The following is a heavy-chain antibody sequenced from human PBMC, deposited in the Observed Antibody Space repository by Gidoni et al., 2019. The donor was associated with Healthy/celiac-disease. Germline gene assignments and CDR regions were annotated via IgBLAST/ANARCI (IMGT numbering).Heavy chain of an antibody. CDR1: GGTFSSYA. V-gene: IGHV1-69*17. CDR2: IIPIFGIE. Sequence: QVQLVQSGAEVKKPGSSVKVPCKATGGTFSSYAISWVRQAPGQGLEWMGGIIPIFGIENYAQKFQGRVTITADKSTSTAYMELSSLRSEDTAVYYCARDGPQYYFDYWGQGTLVTVSS. CDR3: ARDGPQYYFDY. J-gene: IGHJ4*02.